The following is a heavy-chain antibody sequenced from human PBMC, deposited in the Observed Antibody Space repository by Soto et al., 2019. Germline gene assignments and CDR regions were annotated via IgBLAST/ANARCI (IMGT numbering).Heavy chain of an antibody. CDR2: IKSKTDGGTT. CDR1: GFTFSNAW. D-gene: IGHD3-22*01. CDR3: TTEYYYDSSGYYHF. J-gene: IGHJ4*02. V-gene: IGHV3-15*01. Sequence: PGGSLRLSCAASGFTFSNAWMSWVRQAPGKGLEWVGRIKSKTDGGTTDYAAPVKGRFTISRDDSKNTLYLQMNSLKTEDTAVYYCTTEYYYDSSGYYHFWGQGTLVTVSS.